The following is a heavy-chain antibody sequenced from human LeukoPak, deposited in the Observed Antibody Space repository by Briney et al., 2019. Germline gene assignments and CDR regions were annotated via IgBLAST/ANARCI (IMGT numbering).Heavy chain of an antibody. CDR2: IFTSGST. D-gene: IGHD6-19*01. Sequence: SETLSLTCNVSGGSISSGRYYWSWIRLPAGTGLEWIGRIFTSGSTSYNPSLKSRVTISLDTSKNQFSLKLSSVTAADTAVYYCATIAVAGHFDYWGQGTLVTVSS. CDR3: ATIAVAGHFDY. J-gene: IGHJ4*02. CDR1: GGSISSGRYY. V-gene: IGHV4-61*02.